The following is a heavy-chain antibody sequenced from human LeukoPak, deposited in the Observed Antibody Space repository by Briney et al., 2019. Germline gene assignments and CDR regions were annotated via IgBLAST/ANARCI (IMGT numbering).Heavy chain of an antibody. CDR1: GFTFSGYY. J-gene: IGHJ5*01. Sequence: PEGSQRLSCAASGFTFSGYYMSWIRQAPGKGLEWISSISSSSSYTNYADSVEGRFTISRDNAKNSLFLQMNSLRAEDTAVYYCARGGSNRFDSWGQGTLVTVSS. CDR3: ARGGSNRFDS. V-gene: IGHV3-11*05. CDR2: ISSSSSYT. D-gene: IGHD1-14*01.